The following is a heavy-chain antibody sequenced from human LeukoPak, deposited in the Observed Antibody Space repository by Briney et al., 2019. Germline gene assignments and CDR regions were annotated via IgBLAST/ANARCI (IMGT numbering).Heavy chain of an antibody. Sequence: GGSLRLSCVASGFTFSDYWMSWVRQAPGRGLEWVANIETDGDQKNYVDSVKGRFAISRDNARNSLYLQMNSLRDEDMAVYYCARDIPSGFYTPDYWGRGTLVTVSS. CDR3: ARDIPSGFYTPDY. CDR1: GFTFSDYW. CDR2: IETDGDQK. J-gene: IGHJ4*02. D-gene: IGHD5-12*01. V-gene: IGHV3-7*01.